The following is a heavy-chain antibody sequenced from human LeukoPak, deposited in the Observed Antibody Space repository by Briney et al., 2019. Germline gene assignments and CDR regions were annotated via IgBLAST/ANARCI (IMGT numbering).Heavy chain of an antibody. CDR1: GFTFTSHV. J-gene: IGHJ5*02. Sequence: PGGSLRLSCATSGFTFTSHVMSWVRQTPGKELEGVSAIDGSGHTTYYADSERGRFIISRDNSKKMLYLQINSLRAEDTATYYCARESIRSGSLKWFDPWGQGALVTVSS. V-gene: IGHV3-23*01. D-gene: IGHD3-3*01. CDR2: IDGSGHTT. CDR3: ARESIRSGSLKWFDP.